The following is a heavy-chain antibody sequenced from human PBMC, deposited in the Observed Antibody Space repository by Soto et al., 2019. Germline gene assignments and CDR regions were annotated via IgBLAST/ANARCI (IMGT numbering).Heavy chain of an antibody. CDR3: ARQIYDSDTGPNFQYYFDS. CDR2: IDPSDSQT. D-gene: IGHD3-22*01. V-gene: IGHV5-10-1*01. CDR1: GYSFAGYW. Sequence: GESLKISCKGSGYSFAGYWITWVRQKPGKGLEWMGRIDPSDSQTYYSPSFRGHVTISVTRSITTVFLQWSSLRASDTAMYYCARQIYDSDTGPNFQYYFDSWGQGTPVTVSS. J-gene: IGHJ4*02.